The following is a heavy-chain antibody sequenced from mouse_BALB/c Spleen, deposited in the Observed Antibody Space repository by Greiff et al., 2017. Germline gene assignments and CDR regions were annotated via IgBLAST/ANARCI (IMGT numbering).Heavy chain of an antibody. D-gene: IGHD1-2*01. J-gene: IGHJ2*01. V-gene: IGHV1-9*01. CDR3: ARLALRPYYFDY. CDR1: GYTFSSYW. CDR2: ILPGSGST. Sequence: VQLQQPGAELMKPGASVKISCKATGYTFSSYWIEWVKQRPGHGLEWIGEILPGSGSTNYNEKFKGKATFTADTSSNTAYMQLSSLTSEDSAVYYCARLALRPYYFDYWGQGTTLTVSS.